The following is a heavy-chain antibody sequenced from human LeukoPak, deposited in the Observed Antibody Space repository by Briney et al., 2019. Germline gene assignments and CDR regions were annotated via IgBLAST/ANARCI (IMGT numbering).Heavy chain of an antibody. CDR1: GYTLTGYY. D-gene: IGHD5-12*01. J-gene: IGHJ4*02. V-gene: IGHV1-2*02. Sequence: GASVKGSSKASGYTLTGYYMHWLRQATGQGLEWMGWINPNSGGTNYAQKFQGRVTMTRDTSISTAYMELSRLTSDDTAVYYCAKNPYEYYFDYWGQGTLVTVSS. CDR3: AKNPYEYYFDY. CDR2: INPNSGGT.